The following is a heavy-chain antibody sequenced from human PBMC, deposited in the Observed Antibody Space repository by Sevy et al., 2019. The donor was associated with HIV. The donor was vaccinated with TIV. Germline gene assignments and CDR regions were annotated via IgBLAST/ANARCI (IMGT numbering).Heavy chain of an antibody. CDR1: GFTFSSYG. CDR3: ASGAYYYASRTENFDY. J-gene: IGHJ4*02. V-gene: IGHV3-33*01. D-gene: IGHD3-10*01. CDR2: IWYVGSSK. Sequence: GGSLRLSCAASGFTFSSYGMHWVRQAPGKGLEWVALIWYVGSSKYYADSVKGGFTISKVNSKNTLYLQMNSLRAEDTAVYYCASGAYYYASRTENFDYWGQGTLVTVSS.